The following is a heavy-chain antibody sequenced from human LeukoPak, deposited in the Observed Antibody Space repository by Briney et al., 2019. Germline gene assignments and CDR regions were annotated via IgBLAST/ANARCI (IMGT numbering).Heavy chain of an antibody. CDR3: ARDYAGSSTGIYYFDY. CDR1: GYTFTSYY. J-gene: IGHJ4*02. V-gene: IGHV1-46*01. CDR2: INPSGGST. D-gene: IGHD6-6*01. Sequence: ASVKVSCKASGYTFTSYYMHWVRQAPGQGLEWMGIINPSGGSTSYAQKFQGRVTMTRDTSTSTVYMELSSLRSEDTAVYYCARDYAGSSTGIYYFDYWGQRTLVTVSS.